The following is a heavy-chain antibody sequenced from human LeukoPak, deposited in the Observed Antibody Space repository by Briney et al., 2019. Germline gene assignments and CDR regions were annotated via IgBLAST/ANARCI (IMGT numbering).Heavy chain of an antibody. J-gene: IGHJ5*02. D-gene: IGHD5-24*01. CDR3: AKCRDGYPYNWFDP. Sequence: PGGSLRLSCAASGFTFSSYAMSWVRQAPGKGLEWISAISGSGGSTYYADSVKGRFTISRDNSKNTLYLQMNSLRAEDTAVYYCAKCRDGYPYNWFDPWGQGTLVTVSS. V-gene: IGHV3-23*01. CDR2: ISGSGGST. CDR1: GFTFSSYA.